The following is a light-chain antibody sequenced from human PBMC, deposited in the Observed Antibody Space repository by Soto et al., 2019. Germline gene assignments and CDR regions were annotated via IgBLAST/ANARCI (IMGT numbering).Light chain of an antibody. CDR2: AAS. J-gene: IGKJ4*01. CDR1: QSISSY. Sequence: DIQMTQSPSSLSASVGDRVTITCRASQSISSYLNWYQQKPGKAPKLLIYAASSLQSGVPSRFSGSGSGADFTLTISSLRPEDFANYHCQQSYRTPPTFGGGTKVEIK. CDR3: QQSYRTPPT. V-gene: IGKV1-39*01.